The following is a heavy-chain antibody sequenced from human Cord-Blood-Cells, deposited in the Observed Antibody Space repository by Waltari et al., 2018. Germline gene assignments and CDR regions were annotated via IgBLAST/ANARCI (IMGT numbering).Heavy chain of an antibody. CDR2: ISWNSGSI. D-gene: IGHD2-21*02. CDR3: AKDMGYGGNSHWYFDL. J-gene: IGHJ2*01. Sequence: EVQLVESGGGLVQPGRSLRLSCAASGFTFEDYAMHWVRHAPGKGLEWVSGISWNSGSIGYADSVKGRFTISRDNAKNSLYLQMNSLRAEDTALYYCAKDMGYGGNSHWYFDLWGRGTLVTVSS. CDR1: GFTFEDYA. V-gene: IGHV3-9*01.